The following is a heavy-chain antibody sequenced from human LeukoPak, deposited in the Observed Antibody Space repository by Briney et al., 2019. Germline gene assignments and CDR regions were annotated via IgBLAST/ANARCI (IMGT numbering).Heavy chain of an antibody. CDR1: GYTFSSYA. V-gene: IGHV3-23*01. CDR2: ISGSGGST. J-gene: IGHJ4*02. D-gene: IGHD1-1*01. CDR3: AKGGLNWNYYYY. Sequence: GGSLRLSCAASGYTFSSYAMSWVRQAPGKGLEWVSAISGSGGSTYYADSVKGRFTISRDNSKNTLYLQMNSLRAEDTAVYYCAKGGLNWNYYYYWGQGTLVTVSS.